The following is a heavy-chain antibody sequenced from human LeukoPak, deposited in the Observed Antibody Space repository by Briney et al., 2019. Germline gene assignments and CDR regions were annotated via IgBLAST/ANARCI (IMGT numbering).Heavy chain of an antibody. CDR3: AKEKQWPDSKFDY. CDR2: ISGSGGST. D-gene: IGHD6-19*01. J-gene: IGHJ4*02. Sequence: GGSLRLSCAASGFTFSSYAMSWVRQAPGKGLEWVSAISGSGGSTYYADSVKGRFTTSRDNSKNTQYLQMNSLRAEDTAVYYCAKEKQWPDSKFDYWGQGTLVAVSS. CDR1: GFTFSSYA. V-gene: IGHV3-23*01.